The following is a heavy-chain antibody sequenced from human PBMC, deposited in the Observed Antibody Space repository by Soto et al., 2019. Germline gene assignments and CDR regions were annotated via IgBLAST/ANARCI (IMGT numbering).Heavy chain of an antibody. Sequence: SETLSLTCAVYGGSFSGYYWSWIRQPPGKGLEWIGEINHSGSTNYNPSLKSRVTISVDTSKDQFSLKLSSVTAADTAVYYCARGPTFTIFGVVIDYYYYYMDVWGKGTTVTVSS. CDR2: INHSGST. J-gene: IGHJ6*03. D-gene: IGHD3-3*01. CDR1: GGSFSGYY. CDR3: ARGPTFTIFGVVIDYYYYYMDV. V-gene: IGHV4-34*01.